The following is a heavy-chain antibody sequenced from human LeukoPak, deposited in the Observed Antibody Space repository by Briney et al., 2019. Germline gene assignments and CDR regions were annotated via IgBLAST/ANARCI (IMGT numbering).Heavy chain of an antibody. D-gene: IGHD6-13*01. CDR1: GFTFDDYA. J-gene: IGHJ4*02. V-gene: IGHV3-9*01. CDR2: ISWNSGSI. CDR3: AKDSTRAAAAGYDY. Sequence: GRSLRLSWAASGFTFDDYAMHWVRQAPGKGLEWVSGISWNSGSIGYADSVKGRFTISRDNAKNSLYLQMNSLRAEDTALYYCAKDSTRAAAAGYDYWGQGTLVTVSS.